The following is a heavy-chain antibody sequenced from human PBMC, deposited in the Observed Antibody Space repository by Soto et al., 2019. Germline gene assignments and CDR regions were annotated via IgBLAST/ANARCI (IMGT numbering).Heavy chain of an antibody. CDR2: IIPIFGTA. Sequence: QVQLVQSGAEVKKPGSSVKVSCKASVCTFSSYAISWVRQAPGQGLEWMGGIIPIFGTANYAQKFQGRVTITADESTSTAYMELSSLRSEDTAVYYCARAQVTEFDFWSGYYFDYWGQGTLVTVSS. D-gene: IGHD3-3*01. CDR3: ARAQVTEFDFWSGYYFDY. CDR1: VCTFSSYA. J-gene: IGHJ4*02. V-gene: IGHV1-69*01.